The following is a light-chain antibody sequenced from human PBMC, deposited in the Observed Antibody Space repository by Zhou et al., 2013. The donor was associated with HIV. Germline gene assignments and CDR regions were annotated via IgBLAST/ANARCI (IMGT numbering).Light chain of an antibody. Sequence: AIQLTQSPTSLAAYTGDRVTITCRASQNVTSSLTWYQQKPGKTPDVLIYGASTLQSGVPSRFSGSGSGTVFTLTVSCLQAEDFGTYYCQQYADYPRTFGQGTRV. CDR1: QNVTSS. CDR3: QQYADYPRT. CDR2: GAS. J-gene: IGKJ1*01. V-gene: IGKV1-8*01.